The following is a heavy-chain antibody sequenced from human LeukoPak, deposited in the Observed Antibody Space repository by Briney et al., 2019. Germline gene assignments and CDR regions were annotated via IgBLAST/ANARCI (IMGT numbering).Heavy chain of an antibody. CDR3: ARGGSYYDFWSGYYDYYYYMDV. Sequence: SETLSLTCSVSGGSISSYYWSWIRQPPGKGLEWIGYIYDSGSTSYNPFLQSRVTISIDTSKNQFSLRLTSVTAADTAVYYCARGGSYYDFWSGYYDYYYYMDVWGKGTTVTVSS. V-gene: IGHV4-59*01. CDR2: IYDSGST. CDR1: GGSISSYY. J-gene: IGHJ6*03. D-gene: IGHD3-3*01.